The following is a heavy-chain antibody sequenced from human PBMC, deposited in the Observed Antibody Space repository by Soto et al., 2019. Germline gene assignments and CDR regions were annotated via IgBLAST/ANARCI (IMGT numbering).Heavy chain of an antibody. J-gene: IGHJ6*03. CDR1: GFTFDDYA. CDR3: AKDIYPSELRPNLYYMDV. V-gene: IGHV3-9*01. Sequence: EVQLVESGGGLVQPGRSLRLSCAASGFTFDDYAMHWVRQAPGKGLEWVSGISWNSGSIGYAESVKGRFTISRDNAKNYLYLQMNSLRAEDTALYYCAKDIYPSELRPNLYYMDVWGKGTTVTVSS. CDR2: ISWNSGSI. D-gene: IGHD1-7*01.